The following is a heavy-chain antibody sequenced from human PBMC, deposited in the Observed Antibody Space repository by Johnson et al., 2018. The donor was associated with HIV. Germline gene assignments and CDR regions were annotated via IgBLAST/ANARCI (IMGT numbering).Heavy chain of an antibody. V-gene: IGHV3-30*03. D-gene: IGHD6-19*01. CDR1: GFTFSSYG. CDR2: ISYDGSNK. Sequence: VQLVESGGGLVQPGGSLRLSCAASGFTFSSYGMHWVRQAPGKGLEWVAVISYDGSNKYYVDSVKGRFTISRDTAKNTLYLQMNSLRAEDTAVYYCAREGGAVASRGFDIWGQGTMVTVSS. J-gene: IGHJ3*02. CDR3: AREGGAVASRGFDI.